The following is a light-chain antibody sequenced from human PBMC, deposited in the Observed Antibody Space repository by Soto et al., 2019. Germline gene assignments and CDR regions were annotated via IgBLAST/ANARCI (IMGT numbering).Light chain of an antibody. J-gene: IGKJ4*01. Sequence: ETVMTQSPATLSVSPGERATLSCRASQSVSSNLAWYQQKPGQAPRLLIYGASTRATGIPDRFSGSGSGTEFTLTISSLQSEDSAVYYCQQYNNWPRAFGGGTKVEIK. CDR2: GAS. CDR1: QSVSSN. V-gene: IGKV3-15*01. CDR3: QQYNNWPRA.